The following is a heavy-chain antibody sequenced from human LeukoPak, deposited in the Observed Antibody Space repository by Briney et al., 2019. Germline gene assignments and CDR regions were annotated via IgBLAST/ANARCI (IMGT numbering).Heavy chain of an antibody. CDR2: IRQDGGEK. V-gene: IGHV3-7*03. J-gene: IGHJ3*02. CDR1: GFTFTSYW. Sequence: GGSLRLSCAVSGFTFTSYWMNWVRQAPGKGLEWVASIRQDGGEKPYVDSVKGRFTISRDNSKNTLYLQMNSLRAEDTAVYYCAKSITNLDAFDIWGQGTMVTVSS. D-gene: IGHD1-20*01. CDR3: AKSITNLDAFDI.